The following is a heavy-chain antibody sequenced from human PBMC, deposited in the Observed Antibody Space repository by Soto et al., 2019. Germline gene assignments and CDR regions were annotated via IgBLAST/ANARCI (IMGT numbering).Heavy chain of an antibody. CDR3: ARETITIFGVVSVYYFDY. J-gene: IGHJ4*02. CDR1: GGSFSGYY. D-gene: IGHD3-3*01. Sequence: SETLSLTCAVYGGSFSGYYWSWIRQPPGKGLEWIGEINHSGSTNYNPSLKSRVTISVDTSKNQFSLKLSSVTAADTAVYYCARETITIFGVVSVYYFDYWGQGTLVTVSS. V-gene: IGHV4-34*01. CDR2: INHSGST.